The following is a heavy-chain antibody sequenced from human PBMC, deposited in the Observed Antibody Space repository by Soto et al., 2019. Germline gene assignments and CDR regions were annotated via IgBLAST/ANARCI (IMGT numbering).Heavy chain of an antibody. V-gene: IGHV3-74*01. CDR2: INTDGSST. J-gene: IGHJ5*01. CDR3: AIVGGYNWFDS. Sequence: VQLVQSGGCLVQPGGSLRLSCAASGLTFSTDWMHWVRQAPGKGLVWVSRINTDGSSTNYADSVKGRFTISRDNAKNTLYLQINSLRAEDTAVYYCAIVGGYNWFDSWGQGTLVTVSS. CDR1: GLTFSTDW.